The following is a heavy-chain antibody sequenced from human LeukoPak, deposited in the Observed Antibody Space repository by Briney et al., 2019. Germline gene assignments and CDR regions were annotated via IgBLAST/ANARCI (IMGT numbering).Heavy chain of an antibody. V-gene: IGHV1-18*01. CDR1: GYAFTNYG. J-gene: IGHJ4*02. CDR3: ARRHLIGNGYFDH. CDR2: ISTFNGNT. D-gene: IGHD4-23*01. Sequence: ASVKVSCKVSGYAFTNYGITWVRQAPGQGLEWLGWISTFNGNTNYAQKLQDRVTMTTDTSTSTAYLELRSLRSDDTAVYYCARRHLIGNGYFDHWGQGTLVTVSS.